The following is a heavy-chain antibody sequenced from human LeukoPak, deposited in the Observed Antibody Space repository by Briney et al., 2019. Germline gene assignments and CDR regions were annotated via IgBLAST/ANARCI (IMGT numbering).Heavy chain of an antibody. CDR2: IYYSGST. CDR1: GGSISSSSYY. CDR3: ARFSLSGGPFDY. J-gene: IGHJ4*02. Sequence: SETLSLTCTVSGGSISSSSYYWGWIRQPPGKGLEWIGSIYYSGSTYYNPSLKSRVTISVDTSKNQFSLKLSSVTAADTAVYYCARFSLSGGPFDYWGQGTLVTVSS. D-gene: IGHD3-16*01. V-gene: IGHV4-39*07.